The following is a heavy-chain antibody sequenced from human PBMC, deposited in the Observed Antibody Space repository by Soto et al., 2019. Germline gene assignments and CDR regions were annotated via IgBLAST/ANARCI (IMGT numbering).Heavy chain of an antibody. CDR1: GGSISSGGDS. J-gene: IGHJ5*02. V-gene: IGHV4-30-2*01. D-gene: IGHD3-10*01. CDR2: IYHSGST. CDR3: ARVPGP. Sequence: QLQLQESGSGLVKPSQTLSLTCAVSGGSISSGGDSWSWIRQPPGKGLEWIGYIYHSGSTDYNPSITSRVTISVDRSKNQFSLKLSSVPAADTAVYYWARVPGPWGQGTLVTVSS.